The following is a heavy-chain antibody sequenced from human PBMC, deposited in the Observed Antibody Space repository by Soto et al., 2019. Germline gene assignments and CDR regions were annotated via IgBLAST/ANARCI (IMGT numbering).Heavy chain of an antibody. CDR1: GGSISSYY. CDR3: ARDGPGLQKYYYGSGSYDAFDI. D-gene: IGHD3-10*01. CDR2: IYYSGST. Sequence: SETLSLTCTVSGGSISSYYWSWIRQPPGKGLGWIGYIYYSGSTNYNPSLKSRVTISVDTSKNQFSLKLSSVTAADTAVYYCARDGPGLQKYYYGSGSYDAFDIWGQGTMVTVSS. V-gene: IGHV4-59*01. J-gene: IGHJ3*02.